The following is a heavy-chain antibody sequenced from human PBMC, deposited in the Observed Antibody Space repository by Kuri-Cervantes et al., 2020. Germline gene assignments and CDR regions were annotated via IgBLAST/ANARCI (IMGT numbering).Heavy chain of an antibody. D-gene: IGHD2-15*01. Sequence: GESLKISCAASGFTFSSYGMHWVRQAPGKGLEWVAVIWYDGSNKYYADSAKGRFTISRDNSKNTLYLQMNSLRAEDTAVYYCARGAGWWLEPLDGMDVWGQGTTVTVSS. CDR3: ARGAGWWLEPLDGMDV. J-gene: IGHJ6*02. CDR1: GFTFSSYG. V-gene: IGHV3-33*08. CDR2: IWYDGSNK.